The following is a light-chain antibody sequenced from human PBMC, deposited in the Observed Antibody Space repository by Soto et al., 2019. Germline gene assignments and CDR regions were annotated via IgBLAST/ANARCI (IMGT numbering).Light chain of an antibody. CDR1: SNDIGGYNY. J-gene: IGLJ1*01. CDR2: DVT. Sequence: QSALTQPASVSGSPGQSITIPCTGSSNDIGGYNYVSWYQQHPGRAPKLVIYDVTKRPSGVPDRFSGSKSGNTASLTISGLQAEDEADYYCCSYAGSVYVFGTGTKLTVL. V-gene: IGLV2-11*01. CDR3: CSYAGSVYV.